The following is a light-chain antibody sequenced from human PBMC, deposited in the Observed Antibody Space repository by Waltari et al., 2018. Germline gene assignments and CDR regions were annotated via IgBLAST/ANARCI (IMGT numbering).Light chain of an antibody. Sequence: EIVLTQSPGTLSLSPGERATLSCRASQSLGGSLAWYQHKPGQAPRLLIFGASRRATGTPDRFSGSGSATEFSLTISRLEPEDFAVYYCQQFDASPFAFGPGTRVDIK. CDR2: GAS. V-gene: IGKV3-20*01. CDR3: QQFDASPFA. CDR1: QSLGGS. J-gene: IGKJ3*01.